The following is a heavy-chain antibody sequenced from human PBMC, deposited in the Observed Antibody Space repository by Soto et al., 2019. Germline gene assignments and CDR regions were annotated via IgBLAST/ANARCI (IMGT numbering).Heavy chain of an antibody. V-gene: IGHV1-69*01. CDR2: IIPIFGTA. Sequence: QVQLVQSGAEVKKPGSSVNDSCKASGGTFSSYAISWVRQAPVQGLKWMRGIIPIFGTANYAQKLQGRVTITAEGSTSTAYMELSRLRSEDTGVYYFAKDLGIYDSRGQSGDYGGQGPLVTVS. CDR3: AKDLGIYDSRGQSGDY. D-gene: IGHD3-22*01. CDR1: GGTFSSYA. J-gene: IGHJ4*02.